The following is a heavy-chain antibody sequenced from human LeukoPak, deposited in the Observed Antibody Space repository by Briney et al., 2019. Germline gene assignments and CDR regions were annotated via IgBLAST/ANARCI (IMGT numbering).Heavy chain of an antibody. J-gene: IGHJ4*02. Sequence: PSETLSLTCTVSGGSVSSYYWSWIRQPPGKGLEWIGYIYYSGSTNYNPSLKSRVTISVDTSKNQFSLKLSSVTAADTAVYYCARTARGYSYGIDYWGQGTLVTVSS. CDR1: GGSVSSYY. D-gene: IGHD5-18*01. V-gene: IGHV4-59*08. CDR2: IYYSGST. CDR3: ARTARGYSYGIDY.